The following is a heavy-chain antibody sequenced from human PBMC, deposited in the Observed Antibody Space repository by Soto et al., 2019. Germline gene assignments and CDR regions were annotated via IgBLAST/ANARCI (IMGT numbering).Heavy chain of an antibody. CDR1: GGSVSSGSYY. D-gene: IGHD2-15*01. CDR3: ARDADGYCSGGSCDRYYYYGMDV. Sequence: QVQLQESGPGLVKPSETLSLTCTVSGGSVSSGSYYWGWIRQPPGKGLEWIGYIYYSGSTNYNPSLKSRVTISVDTSKNQFSLKLSSVTAADTAVYYCARDADGYCSGGSCDRYYYYGMDVWGQGTTVTVSS. CDR2: IYYSGST. V-gene: IGHV4-61*01. J-gene: IGHJ6*02.